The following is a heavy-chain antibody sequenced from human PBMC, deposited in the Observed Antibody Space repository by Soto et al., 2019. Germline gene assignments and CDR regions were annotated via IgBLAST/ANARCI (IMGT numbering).Heavy chain of an antibody. D-gene: IGHD3-9*01. Sequence: GGSLRLSCAASGFTFSSYSMNWVRQAPGKGLEWVGRIKSKTDGGTTDYPAPVKGRFTISRDDSKNTLYLQMNSLKTEDTAVYYCTIEYYDILTGYSPGNMDVWGQGTTVTVSS. CDR2: IKSKTDGGTT. CDR1: GFTFSSYS. CDR3: TIEYYDILTGYSPGNMDV. J-gene: IGHJ6*02. V-gene: IGHV3-15*07.